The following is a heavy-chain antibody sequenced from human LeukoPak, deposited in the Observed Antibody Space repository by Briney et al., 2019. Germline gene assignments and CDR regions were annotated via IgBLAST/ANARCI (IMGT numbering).Heavy chain of an antibody. CDR1: GFTFSSYA. J-gene: IGHJ6*03. V-gene: IGHV3-30*04. Sequence: GGSLRLSCAASGFTFSSYAMHWVRQAPGKGLEWVALISYDGSNKYYADSVKGRFTISRDNSKNTLYLQMNSLRAEDTAVYYCAKWEWDGDSEYYYMDVWGKGTTVTISS. CDR2: ISYDGSNK. D-gene: IGHD4-17*01. CDR3: AKWEWDGDSEYYYMDV.